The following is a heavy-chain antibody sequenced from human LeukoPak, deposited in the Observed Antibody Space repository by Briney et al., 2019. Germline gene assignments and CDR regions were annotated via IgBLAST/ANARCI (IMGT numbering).Heavy chain of an antibody. CDR1: GGSISSGSYY. CDR3: ARVTSRLGVCDY. CDR2: IYTSGST. D-gene: IGHD2-8*01. Sequence: SETLSLTCTVSGGSISSGSYYWSWIRQPAGKGLEWIGRIYTSGSTNYNPSLKSRVTISVDTSKNQFSLKLSSVTAADTAVYYCARVTSRLGVCDYWGQGTLVTVSS. J-gene: IGHJ4*02. V-gene: IGHV4-61*02.